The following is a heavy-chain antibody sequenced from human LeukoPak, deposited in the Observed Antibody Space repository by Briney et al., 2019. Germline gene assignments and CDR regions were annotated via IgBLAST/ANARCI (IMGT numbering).Heavy chain of an antibody. CDR1: GFTFSSYS. CDR2: IISSSSYI. Sequence: GGSLKLSCEASGFTFSSYSMNWVRQAPGKGLEWVSSIISSSSYIYYADSVKGRFTISRDNAKNSLYLQMNSLRAEDTAVYYCARIDQYYDFWSGRGYAFDIWGQGTMVTVSS. CDR3: ARIDQYYDFWSGRGYAFDI. D-gene: IGHD3-3*01. J-gene: IGHJ3*02. V-gene: IGHV3-21*01.